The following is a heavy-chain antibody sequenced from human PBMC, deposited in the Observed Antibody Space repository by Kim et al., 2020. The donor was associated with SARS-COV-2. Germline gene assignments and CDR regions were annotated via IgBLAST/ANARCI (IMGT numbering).Heavy chain of an antibody. CDR2: IIPILGIA. Sequence: SVKVSCKASGGTFSSYTISWVRQAPGQGLEWMGRIIPILGIANYAQKFQGRVTITADKSTSTAYMELSSLRSEDTAVYYCASMRGREVITTEDYFDYWGQGTLVTVSS. V-gene: IGHV1-69*02. CDR3: ASMRGREVITTEDYFDY. D-gene: IGHD3-22*01. J-gene: IGHJ4*02. CDR1: GGTFSSYT.